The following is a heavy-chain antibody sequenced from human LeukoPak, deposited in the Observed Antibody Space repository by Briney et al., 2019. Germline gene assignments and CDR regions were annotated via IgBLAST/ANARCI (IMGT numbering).Heavy chain of an antibody. J-gene: IGHJ4*02. Sequence: GSLRLSCAASGFTFTTYTMNWVRQPPGKGLEWIGEIYHSGSTNYNPSLKSRVTISVDKSKNQFSLKLSSVTAADTAVYYCARAQRAAAGPSPCFDYWGQGTLVTVSS. CDR2: IYHSGST. CDR1: GFTFTTYTM. V-gene: IGHV4-4*02. D-gene: IGHD6-13*01. CDR3: ARAQRAAAGPSPCFDY.